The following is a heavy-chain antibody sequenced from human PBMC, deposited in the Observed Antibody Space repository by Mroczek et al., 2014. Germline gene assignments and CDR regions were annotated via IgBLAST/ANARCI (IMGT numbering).Heavy chain of an antibody. CDR2: INHSGST. J-gene: IGHJ5*02. Sequence: QVQLQHGAAGLLKPSETLSLTCAVYGGSFSGYYWSWIRQPPGKGLEWIGEINHSGSTNYNPSLKSRVTISVDTSKNQFSLKLSSVTAADTAVYYCARGQFLEGAVACWFDPWGQGTLVTVSS. CDR1: GGSFSGYY. D-gene: IGHD6-19*01. V-gene: IGHV4-34*01. CDR3: ARGQFLEGAVACWFDP.